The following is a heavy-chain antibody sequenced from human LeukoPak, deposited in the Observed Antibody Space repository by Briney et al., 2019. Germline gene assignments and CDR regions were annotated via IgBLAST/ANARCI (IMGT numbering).Heavy chain of an antibody. CDR2: ISSSSITI. CDR1: GVTFSSYS. J-gene: IGHJ4*02. V-gene: IGHV3-48*01. CDR3: ASRPSGSYARFDS. Sequence: GGSLRLSCAASGVTFSSYSMNWVRQAPGKGLEWVSYISSSSITIYYADSVKGRFTISRDNAKNSLYLQMNSLRAEDTAVYYCASRPSGSYARFDSWGQGTLVTVSS. D-gene: IGHD1-26*01.